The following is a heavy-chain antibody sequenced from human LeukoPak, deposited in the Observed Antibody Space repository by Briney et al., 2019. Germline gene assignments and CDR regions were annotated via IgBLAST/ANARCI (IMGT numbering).Heavy chain of an antibody. Sequence: PGGSLRLSCAASGFTFTTSWMTWVRQAPAKGLEWVANIKADGSETLYVDSVKGRFTISRDNAQNSVFLQMNSLRAEDTAVYFCARDYDWGQGTLVTVSS. CDR2: IKADGSET. CDR1: GFTFTTSW. J-gene: IGHJ4*02. D-gene: IGHD3-16*01. CDR3: ARDYD. V-gene: IGHV3-7*04.